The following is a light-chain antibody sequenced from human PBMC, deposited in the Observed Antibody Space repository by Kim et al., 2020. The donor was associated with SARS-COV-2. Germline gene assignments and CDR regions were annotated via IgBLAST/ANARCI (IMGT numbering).Light chain of an antibody. CDR3: QQYGRSPYT. Sequence: EIVLTQSPATLSLSPGERATLSCRASQSVSSSYFAWYQQKPGQAPRLLIYGASSRATVLTYRFSGRGSGTDFTLTISRLEPEDFALYFCQQYGRSPYTFGQGTKVEI. CDR1: QSVSSSY. V-gene: IGKV3-20*01. J-gene: IGKJ2*01. CDR2: GAS.